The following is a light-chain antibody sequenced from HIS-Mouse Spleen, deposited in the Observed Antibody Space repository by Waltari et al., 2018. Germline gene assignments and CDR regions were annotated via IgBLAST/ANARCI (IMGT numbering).Light chain of an antibody. CDR2: RNN. J-gene: IGLJ3*02. V-gene: IGLV1-47*01. CDR1: SSNIGSNY. Sequence: QSVLTQPPSASGTPGQRVTISCSGSSSNIGSNYVYWYQQLPGTAPKLLIYRNNQRPSGVPDRFYGSKSGTSASLAISGLRSEDEADYYCAAWDDSLSGWVFGGGTKLTVL. CDR3: AAWDDSLSGWV.